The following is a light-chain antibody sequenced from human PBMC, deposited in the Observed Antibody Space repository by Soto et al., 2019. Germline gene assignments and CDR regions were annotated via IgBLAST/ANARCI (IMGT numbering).Light chain of an antibody. CDR1: QSISSY. V-gene: IGKV1-39*01. J-gene: IGKJ3*01. Sequence: DIQMTQSPSSLSASVGDRVTITCRASQSISSYLNWYQQKPGKAPKFLIYAASSLQSGVPSRFSGSGSGTDFTLTISSLQPEDFATYYCQQSYRTPLTLGPGTKVDIK. CDR2: AAS. CDR3: QQSYRTPLT.